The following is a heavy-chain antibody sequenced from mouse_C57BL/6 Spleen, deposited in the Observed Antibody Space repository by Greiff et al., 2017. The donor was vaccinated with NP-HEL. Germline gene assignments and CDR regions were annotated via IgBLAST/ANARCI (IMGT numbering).Heavy chain of an antibody. V-gene: IGHV14-3*01. Sequence: VQLKESVAELVRPGASVKLSCTASGFNIKNTYMHWVKQRPEQGLEWIGRIDPANGNTKYAPKFQGKATITADTSSDTAYLQLSSLTSEDTAIYYCAREGYYYGSSYWYFDVWGTGTTVTVSS. CDR3: AREGYYYGSSYWYFDV. CDR1: GFNIKNTY. CDR2: IDPANGNT. J-gene: IGHJ1*03. D-gene: IGHD1-1*01.